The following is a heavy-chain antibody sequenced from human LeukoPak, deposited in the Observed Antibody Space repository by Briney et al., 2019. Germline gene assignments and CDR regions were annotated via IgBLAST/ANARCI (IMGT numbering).Heavy chain of an antibody. V-gene: IGHV3-73*01. Sequence: GGSLKLSCAASGFTFSVSAIHWVRQASGKGLEWVGRIRTRTNRYATAYAAAVKGRFTVSRDDSKNTAYLQMNSLKTEDTAVYYCTRLDYGSDYWGQGTQVIVSS. CDR1: GFTFSVSA. J-gene: IGHJ4*02. D-gene: IGHD3-10*01. CDR3: TRLDYGSDY. CDR2: IRTRTNRYAT.